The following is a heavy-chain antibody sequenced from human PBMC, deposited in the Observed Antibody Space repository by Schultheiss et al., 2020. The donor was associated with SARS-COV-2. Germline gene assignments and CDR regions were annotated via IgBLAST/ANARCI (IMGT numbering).Heavy chain of an antibody. D-gene: IGHD2-2*01. J-gene: IGHJ6*02. CDR1: GGSFSGYY. Sequence: GSLRLSCAVYGGSFSGYYWSWIRQPPGKGLEWIGEINHSGSTNYNPSLKSRVTISVDTSKNQFSLKLSSVTAADTAVYYCARGGICSSTSCYRAFYYYYYGMDVWGQGTTVTVSS. CDR2: INHSGST. V-gene: IGHV4-34*01. CDR3: ARGGICSSTSCYRAFYYYYYGMDV.